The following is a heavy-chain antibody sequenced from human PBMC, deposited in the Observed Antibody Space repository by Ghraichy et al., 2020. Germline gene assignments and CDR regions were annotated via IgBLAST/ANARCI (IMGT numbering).Heavy chain of an antibody. J-gene: IGHJ6*02. CDR1: GFTFSSYE. Sequence: GGSLRLSCAASGFTFSSYEMNWVRQAPGKGLEWVSYISSSGSTIYYADSVKGRFTISRDNAKNSLYLQMNSLRAEDTAVYYCARLFSYYYYGMDVWGQGTTVTVSS. CDR2: ISSSGSTI. CDR3: ARLFSYYYYGMDV. V-gene: IGHV3-48*03.